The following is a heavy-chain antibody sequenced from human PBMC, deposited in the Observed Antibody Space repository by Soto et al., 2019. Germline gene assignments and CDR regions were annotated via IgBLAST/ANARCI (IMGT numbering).Heavy chain of an antibody. CDR2: ISSTSIYT. CDR3: ARDGGEIIPAAIGGGHGMDV. J-gene: IGHJ6*02. CDR1: GFTFSDYY. D-gene: IGHD2-2*01. V-gene: IGHV3-11*06. Sequence: GGSLRLSCAASGFTFSDYYMSWIRQAPGKGLEWVSYISSTSIYTNYADAVKGRFTISRDNAKNSLYLQMNSLRAEDTAVYYCARDGGEIIPAAIGGGHGMDVWGQGTTVTVSS.